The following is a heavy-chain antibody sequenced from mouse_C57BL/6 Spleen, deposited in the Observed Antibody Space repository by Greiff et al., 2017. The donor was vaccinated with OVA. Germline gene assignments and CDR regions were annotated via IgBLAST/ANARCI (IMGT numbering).Heavy chain of an antibody. J-gene: IGHJ2*01. CDR3: ARRNDPYYCDY. V-gene: IGHV1-61*01. CDR2: IYPSDSET. Sequence: QVQLQQPGAELVRPGSSVKLSCKASGYTFTSYWLDWVKQRPGQGLEWIGNIYPSDSETHYNQKFKDKATLTVDKSSSTAYMQRSSLTSEDSAVYYCARRNDPYYCDYWGQGTTLTVSS. D-gene: IGHD2-3*01. CDR1: GYTFTSYW.